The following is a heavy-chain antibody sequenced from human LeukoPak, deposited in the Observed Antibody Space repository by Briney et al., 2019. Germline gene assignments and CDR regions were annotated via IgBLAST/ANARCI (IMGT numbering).Heavy chain of an antibody. J-gene: IGHJ4*02. CDR1: GFTFSSYA. CDR3: AIASNYGDYPN. V-gene: IGHV3-23*01. Sequence: GGSLRLSCAASGFTFSSYAMSWVRQAPGKGLEWVSAISGSGGGTYYADSVKGRFTISRDNSKNTLYLQMNSLRAEDTAVYYCAIASNYGDYPNWGQGTLVTVSS. CDR2: ISGSGGGT. D-gene: IGHD4-17*01.